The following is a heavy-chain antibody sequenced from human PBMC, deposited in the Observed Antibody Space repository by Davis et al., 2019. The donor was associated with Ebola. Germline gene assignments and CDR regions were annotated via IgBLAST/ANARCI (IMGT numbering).Heavy chain of an antibody. Sequence: PGGSLRLSCAASGFTFSDYYMSWIRQAPGKGLEWVSYISSSGSTIYYADSVKGRFTISRDNAKNSLYLQMNSLRAEDTAVYYCARVEWELLRGLLYYYYGMDVWGKGTTVTVSS. CDR3: ARVEWELLRGLLYYYYGMDV. D-gene: IGHD1-26*01. CDR1: GFTFSDYY. J-gene: IGHJ6*04. V-gene: IGHV3-11*01. CDR2: ISSSGSTI.